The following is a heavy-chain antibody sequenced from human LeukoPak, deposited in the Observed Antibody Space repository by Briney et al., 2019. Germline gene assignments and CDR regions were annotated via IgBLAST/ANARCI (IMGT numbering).Heavy chain of an antibody. CDR1: GFTFSSYA. D-gene: IGHD3-3*01. J-gene: IGHJ6*02. Sequence: GGSLRLSCAASGFTFSSYAMNWVRQAPGKGLECVSSISSNGSSTYYANSVKGRFTISRDNSKNTLYLQMGSLRAEDMAVYYCARLEWSNYYHYGMDVWGQGTTVTVS. V-gene: IGHV3-64*01. CDR2: ISSNGSST. CDR3: ARLEWSNYYHYGMDV.